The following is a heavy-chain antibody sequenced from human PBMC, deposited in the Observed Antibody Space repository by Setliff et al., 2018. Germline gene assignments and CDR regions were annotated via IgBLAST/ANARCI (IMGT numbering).Heavy chain of an antibody. D-gene: IGHD6-19*01. CDR1: GGSISSYF. J-gene: IGHJ6*03. Sequence: SETLSLTCIVSGGSISSYFWTWVRQPAGKGLEWIGRIYTNRTTNYNPSLKSRVTMSIDTSKNQFSLKLNSVTAADMAVYYCAREQWLDPPGYYYMDVWAKGTTVTVSS. CDR3: AREQWLDPPGYYYMDV. V-gene: IGHV4-4*07. CDR2: IYTNRTT.